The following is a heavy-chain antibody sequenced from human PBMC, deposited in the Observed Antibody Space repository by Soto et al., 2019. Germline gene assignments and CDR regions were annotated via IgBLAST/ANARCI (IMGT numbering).Heavy chain of an antibody. Sequence: PLLLMSLTCSVADGSISSGGYYWSWKSKNPGKGLEWIGYIYYSGSTYYNPSLKSRVTISVDTSKNQFSLKLSSVTAADTAVYYCARLQYYDFWSGYPDYRGQGTLVTVSS. J-gene: IGHJ4*02. CDR3: ARLQYYDFWSGYPDY. V-gene: IGHV4-31*03. CDR1: DGSISSGGYY. D-gene: IGHD3-3*01. CDR2: IYYSGST.